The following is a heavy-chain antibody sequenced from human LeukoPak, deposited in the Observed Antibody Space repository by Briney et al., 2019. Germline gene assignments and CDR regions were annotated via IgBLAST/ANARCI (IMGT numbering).Heavy chain of an antibody. J-gene: IGHJ6*03. Sequence: GRSLRLSCAASGFTFSSYAMSWVRQAPGKGPEWVSTISIDGGRTYYADSVKGRFTVSRDTSKNTLYLQMNSLRAEDTAVYYCARKGVGSSRYQNMDVWGKGTTVTVSS. CDR2: ISIDGGRT. CDR1: GFTFSSYA. D-gene: IGHD6-25*01. CDR3: ARKGVGSSRYQNMDV. V-gene: IGHV3-23*01.